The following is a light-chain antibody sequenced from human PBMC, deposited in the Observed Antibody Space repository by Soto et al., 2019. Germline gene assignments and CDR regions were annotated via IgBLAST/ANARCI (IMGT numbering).Light chain of an antibody. CDR2: GAS. CDR3: QQYSNWPSWT. V-gene: IGKV3-15*01. J-gene: IGKJ1*01. Sequence: EKVMTQSPATLSMSPGERATLSCRASQSVSNFLAWYQQKPGQAPRLPIYGASTRATGVPARFSGSGSGTEFTLTISSLQSEDFAVYYCQQYSNWPSWTFGQGNKVEVK. CDR1: QSVSNF.